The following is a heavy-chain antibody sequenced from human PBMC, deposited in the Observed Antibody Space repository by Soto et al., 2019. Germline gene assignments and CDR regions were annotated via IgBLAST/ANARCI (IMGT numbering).Heavy chain of an antibody. J-gene: IGHJ4*02. CDR1: GGSMSRYY. D-gene: IGHD6-19*01. CDR2: ISDSGST. V-gene: IGHV4-59*01. CDR3: ARGPPYSSGWYVNN. Sequence: QVLLQESGPGLVKPSETLSLTCNVSGGSMSRYYWSWIRQPPGKGLEWIGCISDSGSTKYNPSLKSRVSISVDTSKSQFSLRLSSVTAADTAVYYCARGPPYSSGWYVNNWGQGTLVTVSS.